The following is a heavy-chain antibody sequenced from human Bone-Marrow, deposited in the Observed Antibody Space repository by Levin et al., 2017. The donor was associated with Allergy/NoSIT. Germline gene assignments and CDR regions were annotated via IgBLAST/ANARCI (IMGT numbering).Heavy chain of an antibody. Sequence: GGSLRLSCAASGFTFSSYSMNWVRQAPGKGLEWVSYISSSSSTIYYADSVKGRFTISRDNAKNSLYLQMNSLRAEDTAVYYCARTSYYYDSSGYHPLDYWGQGTLVTVSS. D-gene: IGHD3-22*01. V-gene: IGHV3-48*01. CDR2: ISSSSSTI. CDR1: GFTFSSYS. CDR3: ARTSYYYDSSGYHPLDY. J-gene: IGHJ4*02.